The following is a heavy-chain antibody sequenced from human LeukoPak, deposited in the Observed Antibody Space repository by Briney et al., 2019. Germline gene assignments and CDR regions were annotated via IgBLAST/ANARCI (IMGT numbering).Heavy chain of an antibody. J-gene: IGHJ4*02. V-gene: IGHV4-4*07. CDR3: AGQRIAAAGTGFDY. Sequence: PSETLSLTCTVSGGSISSYYWSWIRQPAGKGLEWIGRIYTSGSTNYNPSLKSRVTISVDTSKNQFSLKLSSVTAADTAVYYCAGQRIAAAGTGFDYWGQGTLVTVSS. D-gene: IGHD6-13*01. CDR1: GGSISSYY. CDR2: IYTSGST.